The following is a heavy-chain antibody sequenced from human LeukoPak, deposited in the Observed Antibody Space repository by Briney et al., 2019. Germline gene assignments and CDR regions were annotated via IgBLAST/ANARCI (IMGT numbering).Heavy chain of an antibody. V-gene: IGHV1-18*01. D-gene: IGHD3-16*02. CDR2: TSAYNGNT. Sequence: ASVKVSCKASGYTFTSYGISWVRQAPGQGLEWMGWTSAYNGNTNYAQKLQGRVTMTTDTSTSTAYMELRSLRSDDTAVYYCARDGEDDPELSSNAFDIWGQGTMVTVSS. CDR1: GYTFTSYG. J-gene: IGHJ3*02. CDR3: ARDGEDDPELSSNAFDI.